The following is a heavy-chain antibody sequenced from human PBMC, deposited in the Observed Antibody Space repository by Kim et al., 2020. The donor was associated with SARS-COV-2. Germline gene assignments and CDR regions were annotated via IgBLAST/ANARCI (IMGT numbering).Heavy chain of an antibody. V-gene: IGHV3-48*01. J-gene: IGHJ4*02. CDR2: SNRTI. CDR3: AGRLDY. D-gene: IGHD1-26*01. Sequence: SNRTIYYADSVEGRFSISRDNAKNSLYLQMNSLRAEDTAIYFCAGRLDYWGQGVLVTVSS.